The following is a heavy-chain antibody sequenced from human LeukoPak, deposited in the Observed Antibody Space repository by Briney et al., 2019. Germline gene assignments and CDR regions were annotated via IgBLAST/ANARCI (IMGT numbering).Heavy chain of an antibody. CDR1: GFTVSSNY. CDR3: ARDGDGDYVFSYYFDY. V-gene: IGHV3-53*05. Sequence: GGSLRLSCAASGFTVSSNYMSWVRQAPGKGLEWVSVIYSGGSTYYADSVKGRFTISRDNSKNTLYLQMTSLRVEDTAVYYCARDGDGDYVFSYYFDYWGQGTLVTVSS. J-gene: IGHJ4*02. CDR2: IYSGGST. D-gene: IGHD4-17*01.